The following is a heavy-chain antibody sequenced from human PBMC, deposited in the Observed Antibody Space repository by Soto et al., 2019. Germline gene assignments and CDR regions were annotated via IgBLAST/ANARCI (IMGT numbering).Heavy chain of an antibody. CDR1: GFTFSSYD. CDR3: ARAVADNWFDP. D-gene: IGHD6-19*01. J-gene: IGHJ5*02. CDR2: IGTAGDT. Sequence: EVQLVESGGGLVQPGGSLRLSCAASGFTFSSYDMHWVRQATGKGLEWVSAIGTAGDTYYPGSVKGRFPISRENAKNSLYLQMNSLRAGDTAVYYCARAVADNWFDPWGQGTLVTVSS. V-gene: IGHV3-13*01.